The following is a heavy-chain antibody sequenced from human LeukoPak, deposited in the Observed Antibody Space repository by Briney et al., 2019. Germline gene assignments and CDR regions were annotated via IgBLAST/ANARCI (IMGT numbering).Heavy chain of an antibody. Sequence: PGGSLRLSCAASGFTFISYSMNWVRQAPGKGLEWVSSISSSSNYIYYADSLKGRFTISRDNAKNSLYLQMNSLRAEDTAVYYCGRDLYSSSWGYYYGMDVWGKGTTVTVSS. J-gene: IGHJ6*04. D-gene: IGHD6-13*01. CDR3: GRDLYSSSWGYYYGMDV. CDR2: ISSSSNYI. CDR1: GFTFISYS. V-gene: IGHV3-21*01.